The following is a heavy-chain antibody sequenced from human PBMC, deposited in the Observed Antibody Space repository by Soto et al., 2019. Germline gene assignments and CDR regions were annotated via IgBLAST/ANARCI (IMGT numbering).Heavy chain of an antibody. D-gene: IGHD3-22*01. CDR1: GGTFSSYT. J-gene: IGHJ5*02. Sequence: SVKVSCKASGGTFSSYTISWVRQAPGQGLEWMGRIIPILGIANYAQKFQGRVTITADKSTSTAYMELSSLRSEDTAVYYCMVVVASNWFDPWGQGTLVTVSS. CDR3: MVVVASNWFDP. V-gene: IGHV1-69*02. CDR2: IIPILGIA.